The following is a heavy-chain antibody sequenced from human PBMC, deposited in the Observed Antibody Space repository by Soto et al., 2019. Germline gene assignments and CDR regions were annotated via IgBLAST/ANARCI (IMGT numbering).Heavy chain of an antibody. V-gene: IGHV1-69*12. CDR2: IIPMFDTP. CDR1: GGTFSSDS. D-gene: IGHD2-15*01. J-gene: IGHJ4*02. CDR3: ASAGGLDRDFNY. Sequence: QVQLVQSGAEVKKPGSSVKVSCKASGGTFSSDSFSWVRQAPGQGLEWMGGIIPMFDTPIYAQKCQDRVTITAAESTSTAYIQLSSLRSDDTDVYYCASAGGLDRDFNYWGQGSLVTVSS.